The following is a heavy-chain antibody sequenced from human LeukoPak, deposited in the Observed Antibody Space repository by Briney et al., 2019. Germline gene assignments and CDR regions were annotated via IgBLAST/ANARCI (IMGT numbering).Heavy chain of an antibody. CDR2: IYHSGST. D-gene: IGHD1-26*01. CDR3: ARGVGVGGVSYCYGMDV. J-gene: IGHJ6*02. CDR1: GGSISSGGYS. Sequence: SETLSLTCAVSGGSISSGGYSWSWIRQPPGKGLEWIGYIYHSGSTYYNPSLKSRVTISVDRSKNQFSLKLSSVTAADTAVYYCARGVGVGGVSYCYGMDVWGQGTTVTVSS. V-gene: IGHV4-30-2*01.